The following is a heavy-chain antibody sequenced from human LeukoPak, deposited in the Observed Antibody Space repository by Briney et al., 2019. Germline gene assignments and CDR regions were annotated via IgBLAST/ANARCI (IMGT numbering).Heavy chain of an antibody. Sequence: GGSLRLSCAASGFTFSSYAMSWVRQAPGKGLEGVSAISGSGGSTYYADSVKGRFTISRDNSKNTLYLQMNSLRAEDTAVYYCAKGGYCSGGSCEPHAFDIWGQGTMVTVSS. CDR1: GFTFSSYA. CDR3: AKGGYCSGGSCEPHAFDI. CDR2: ISGSGGST. V-gene: IGHV3-23*01. J-gene: IGHJ3*02. D-gene: IGHD2-15*01.